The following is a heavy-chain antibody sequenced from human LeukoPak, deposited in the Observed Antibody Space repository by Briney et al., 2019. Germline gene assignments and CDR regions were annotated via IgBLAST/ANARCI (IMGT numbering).Heavy chain of an antibody. CDR1: GGTFSSYA. D-gene: IGHD3-22*01. V-gene: IGHV1-69*13. CDR3: ARDDDSSGYYSY. J-gene: IGHJ4*02. Sequence: GASVTVSCKASGGTFSSYAISWVRQAPGQGLEWMGGIIPISGTANYAQKFQGRVTITADESTSTAYMELSSLRSEDTAVYYCARDDDSSGYYSYWGQGTLVTVSS. CDR2: IIPISGTA.